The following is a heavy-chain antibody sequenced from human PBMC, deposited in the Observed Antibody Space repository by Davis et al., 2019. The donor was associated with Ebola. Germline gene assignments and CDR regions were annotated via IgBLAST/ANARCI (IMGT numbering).Heavy chain of an antibody. D-gene: IGHD3-10*01. CDR1: GYSFTSYW. V-gene: IGHV5-10-1*01. J-gene: IGHJ6*02. Sequence: PGGSLRLSCKGSGYSFTSYWISWVRQMPGKGLEWMGRIDPSDSYTNYSPSFQGHVTISADKSIITAYLQWSSLKASDTAMYYCARLGSDGSGSYYYYYGMDVWGQGTTVTVSS. CDR3: ARLGSDGSGSYYYYYGMDV. CDR2: IDPSDSYT.